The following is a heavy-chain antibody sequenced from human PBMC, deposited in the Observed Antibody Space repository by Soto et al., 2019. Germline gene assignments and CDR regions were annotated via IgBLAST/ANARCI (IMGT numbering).Heavy chain of an antibody. CDR2: ISAYNGNT. V-gene: IGHV1-18*01. CDR3: AGDRAGLLGYCSGGSCRDAFDI. J-gene: IGHJ3*02. CDR1: GYTFTSYG. Sequence: ASVKVSCKASGYTFTSYGISWVRQAPGQGLEWMGWISAYNGNTNYAQKLQGRVTMTTDTSTSTAYMELRSLRSDDTAVYYCAGDRAGLLGYCSGGSCRDAFDIWGQGTMVTVSS. D-gene: IGHD2-15*01.